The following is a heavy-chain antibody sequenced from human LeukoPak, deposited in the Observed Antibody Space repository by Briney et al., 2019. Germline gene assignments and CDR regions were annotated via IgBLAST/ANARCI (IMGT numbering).Heavy chain of an antibody. CDR1: GFTFDDYA. J-gene: IGHJ5*02. D-gene: IGHD6-19*01. Sequence: GGSLRLSCAASGFTFDDYAMHWVRQAPGKGLEWVSGISWNSGSIGYADSVKGRFTISRDNAKNSLYLQMNSLRAEDTALYYCAKDMSSSGWFNWFDPWGQGTLVTVSS. V-gene: IGHV3-9*01. CDR2: ISWNSGSI. CDR3: AKDMSSSGWFNWFDP.